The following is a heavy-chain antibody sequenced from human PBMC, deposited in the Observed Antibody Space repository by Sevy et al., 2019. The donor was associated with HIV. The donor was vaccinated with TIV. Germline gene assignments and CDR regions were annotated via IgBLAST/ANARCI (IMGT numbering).Heavy chain of an antibody. D-gene: IGHD3-3*01. Sequence: GGSLRLSCAASGFTFSGSDMHWVRQASGKGLEWVASIRSKDKNYATAYAASVEGKVTISRGDSKNRVYLQMNSLKNEDTAVYFCTPAGYEFDYWGQGTLVTVSS. J-gene: IGHJ4*02. CDR1: GFTFSGSD. V-gene: IGHV3-73*01. CDR3: TPAGYEFDY. CDR2: IRSKDKNYAT.